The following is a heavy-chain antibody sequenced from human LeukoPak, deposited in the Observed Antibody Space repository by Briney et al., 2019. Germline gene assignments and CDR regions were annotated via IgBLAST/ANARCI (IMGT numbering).Heavy chain of an antibody. CDR3: AKEVIAAGGNFEY. Sequence: GRSLRLSCAASGFTFGTSIMHWVRQAPGKGLEWVAVISYDGNNKYHADSVKGRFTISRDNSKSTLYVQMNSLRAEDTAVYYCAKEVIAAGGNFEYWGQGTLVTVSS. CDR1: GFTFGTSI. D-gene: IGHD6-13*01. V-gene: IGHV3-30*18. J-gene: IGHJ4*02. CDR2: ISYDGNNK.